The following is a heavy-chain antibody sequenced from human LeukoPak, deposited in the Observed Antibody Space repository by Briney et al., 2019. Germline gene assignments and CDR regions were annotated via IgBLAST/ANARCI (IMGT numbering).Heavy chain of an antibody. J-gene: IGHJ4*02. CDR1: GGSISSYY. Sequence: PSETLSLTCTVSGGSISSYYWSWIRQPPGKGLEWIGYIYYSGSTNYNPSLKSRVTISVDTSKNQFSLKLSSVTAADTAVYYCARYSPNFDWLLLSFDYWGQGTLVTVSS. D-gene: IGHD3-9*01. V-gene: IGHV4-59*01. CDR3: ARYSPNFDWLLLSFDY. CDR2: IYYSGST.